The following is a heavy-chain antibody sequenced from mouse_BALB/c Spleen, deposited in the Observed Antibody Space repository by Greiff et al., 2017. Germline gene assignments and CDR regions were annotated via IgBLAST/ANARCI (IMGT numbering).Heavy chain of an antibody. Sequence: VQRVESGPELVKPGASVKISCKASGYAFSSSWMNWVKQRPGQGLEWIGRIYPGDGDTNYNGKFKGKATLTADKSSSTAYMQLSSLTSVDSAVYFCARDYDYDDWYFDVWGAGTTVTVSS. CDR2: IYPGDGDT. V-gene: IGHV1-82*01. D-gene: IGHD2-4*01. J-gene: IGHJ1*01. CDR3: ARDYDYDDWYFDV. CDR1: GYAFSSSW.